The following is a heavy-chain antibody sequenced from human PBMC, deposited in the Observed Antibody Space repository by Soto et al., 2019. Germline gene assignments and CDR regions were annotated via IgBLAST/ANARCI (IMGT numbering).Heavy chain of an antibody. CDR2: ISGFNGDT. Sequence: GASVKVSCKASGYTFTRYGISWVRQAPGQGLEWMGWISGFNGDTKYAQKFQGRVTMTVDKSTTTEYMELRSLTSDDRAVYYCAKNGQPPYYYYGMDVWGQGTTVTVSS. CDR1: GYTFTRYG. CDR3: AKNGQPPYYYYGMDV. D-gene: IGHD2-8*01. J-gene: IGHJ6*02. V-gene: IGHV1-18*01.